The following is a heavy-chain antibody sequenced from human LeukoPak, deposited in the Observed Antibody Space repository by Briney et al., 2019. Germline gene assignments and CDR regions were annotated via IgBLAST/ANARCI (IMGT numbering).Heavy chain of an antibody. CDR1: GYTFTDYY. D-gene: IGHD2-2*01. V-gene: IGHV1-2*02. J-gene: IGHJ4*02. Sequence: GASVKVSCKASGYTFTDYYLHWVRQAPGQGFEWMGWINPNSGDTNYAQKFQGRVTMTRDTSISTADMEMSRLRSDDTAVYYCARANFLYCSSTTCLFDYWGQGTLVTVSS. CDR2: INPNSGDT. CDR3: ARANFLYCSSTTCLFDY.